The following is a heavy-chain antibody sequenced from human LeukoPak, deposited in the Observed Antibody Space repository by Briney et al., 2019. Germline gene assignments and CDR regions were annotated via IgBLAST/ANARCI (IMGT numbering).Heavy chain of an antibody. CDR3: AKDRLNDYSVSPLGD. Sequence: GGSLRLSCAASGFTFSTYAMKWDRQAPGKGLEWVSAITESGGSTYYADSVKGRFTISRDNSKNTLYLQMNSLRAEDTAVYYCAKDRLNDYSVSPLGDWGQGTLVTVSS. CDR2: ITESGGST. CDR1: GFTFSTYA. J-gene: IGHJ4*02. D-gene: IGHD1-26*01. V-gene: IGHV3-23*01.